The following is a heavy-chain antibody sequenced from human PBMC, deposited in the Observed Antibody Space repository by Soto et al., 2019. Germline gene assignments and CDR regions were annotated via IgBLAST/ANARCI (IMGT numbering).Heavy chain of an antibody. CDR3: ARDLRVSRYGTNWFDP. CDR1: GGSIISGGYY. J-gene: IGHJ5*02. CDR2: IYYSGST. Sequence: SETLSITCTVSGGSIISGGYYLCCIRQHPGKGLEWIGYIYYSGSTYYNPSLKSRVTISVDTSKNQFSLKLSSVTAADTAVYYCARDLRVSRYGTNWFDPWGQGTLVTVSS. D-gene: IGHD5-18*01. V-gene: IGHV4-31*03.